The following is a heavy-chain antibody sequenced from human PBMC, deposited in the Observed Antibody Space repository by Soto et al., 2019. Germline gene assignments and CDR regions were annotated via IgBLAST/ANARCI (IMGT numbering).Heavy chain of an antibody. J-gene: IGHJ4*02. V-gene: IGHV3-30*04. CDR2: ISYDGRNE. Sequence: GGSLRLSCAASGFTFSSYAMQWVRQAPGKGLEWVAIISYDGRNEDYADSVKGRFTISRDNSMSTLYLQMNSLRPEDTAVYYCAKGRGYSGYFNGETDSWGQGIMVTVSS. CDR3: AKGRGYSGYFNGETDS. CDR1: GFTFSSYA. D-gene: IGHD5-12*01.